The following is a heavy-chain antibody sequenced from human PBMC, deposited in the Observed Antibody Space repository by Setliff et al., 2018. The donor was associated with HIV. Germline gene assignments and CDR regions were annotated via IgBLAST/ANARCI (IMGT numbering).Heavy chain of an antibody. CDR2: INWNGGST. D-gene: IGHD3-22*01. CDR3: ARVNYYDSSGLEIAFDI. Sequence: PGGSLRLSCAISGFPFSDYYMSWIRQAPGKGLEWVSGINWNGGSTGYADSVKGRFTISGDNAKNSLYLQMNSLRAEDTALYHCARVNYYDSSGLEIAFDIWGQGTMVTVSS. J-gene: IGHJ3*02. CDR1: GFPFSDYY. V-gene: IGHV3-20*01.